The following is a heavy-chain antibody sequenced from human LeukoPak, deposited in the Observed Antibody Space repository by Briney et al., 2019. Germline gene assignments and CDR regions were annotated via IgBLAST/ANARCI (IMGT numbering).Heavy chain of an antibody. Sequence: ASVKVSFKASGYTFLDYSIHWVRQAPGPGLEWMGTIDPSGARTTYAQRFQDRVTMTRDTSTSTVYMELSSLRSEDTAVYYCARRDDTSGYYLDYWGQGTLVTVSS. V-gene: IGHV1-46*01. J-gene: IGHJ4*02. CDR1: GYTFLDYS. D-gene: IGHD3-22*01. CDR2: IDPSGART. CDR3: ARRDDTSGYYLDY.